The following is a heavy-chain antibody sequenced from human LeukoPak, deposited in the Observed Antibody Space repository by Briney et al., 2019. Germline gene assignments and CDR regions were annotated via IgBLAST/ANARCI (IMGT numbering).Heavy chain of an antibody. CDR2: IYYSGST. D-gene: IGHD6-19*01. CDR3: ASGSSGWYFPIDY. J-gene: IGHJ4*02. CDR1: GGSISSYY. Sequence: SQTLSLTCTASGGSISSYYWSWIRQPPGKGLEWIGYIYYSGSTNYNPSLKSRVTISVDTSKNQFSLKLSSVTAADTAVYYCASGSSGWYFPIDYWGQGTLVTVSS. V-gene: IGHV4-59*01.